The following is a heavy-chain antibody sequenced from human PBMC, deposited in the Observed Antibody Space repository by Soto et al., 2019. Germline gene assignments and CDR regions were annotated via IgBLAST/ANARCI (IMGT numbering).Heavy chain of an antibody. V-gene: IGHV4-31*03. CDR2: IFYSGTT. D-gene: IGHD1-26*01. CDR1: GGSISSGGYY. CDR3: ARWVGATSFDY. J-gene: IGHJ4*02. Sequence: QVQLQESGPGLVKPSQTLSLTCTVSGGSISSGGYYWSSIRQHPGKGLEWIGYIFYSGTTYYNPSLKSRVTISVDTSKNQFSLKLSSVTAADTAVYYWARWVGATSFDYWGQGTLVTVSS.